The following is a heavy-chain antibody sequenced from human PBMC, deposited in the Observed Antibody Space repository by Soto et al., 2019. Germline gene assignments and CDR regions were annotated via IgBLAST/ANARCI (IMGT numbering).Heavy chain of an antibody. V-gene: IGHV4-59*01. CDR2: IYYSGST. Sequence: SETLSLTCTLCGHSISSYYWSWIRQPPGEGLEWIGYIYYSGSTNYNPSLKSRVTITVDPSNNQFSLKLSSVTAADTAVYYCASYGKGVYYDSSSYQITDAFDIWGQGTMVTVS. J-gene: IGHJ3*02. CDR3: ASYGKGVYYDSSSYQITDAFDI. D-gene: IGHD3-22*01. CDR1: GHSISSYY.